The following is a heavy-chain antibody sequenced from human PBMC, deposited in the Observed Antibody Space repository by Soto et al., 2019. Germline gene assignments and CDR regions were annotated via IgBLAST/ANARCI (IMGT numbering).Heavy chain of an antibody. Sequence: ASVKVSCKASGYTFTSYGISWVRQAPGQGLEWMGWISAYNGNTNYAQKLQGRVTMTTDTSTSPAYMELRSLGSDDTAVYYCARDGGDIVVVVAATLGWFDPWGQGTLVTVSS. D-gene: IGHD2-15*01. V-gene: IGHV1-18*01. J-gene: IGHJ5*02. CDR3: ARDGGDIVVVVAATLGWFDP. CDR2: ISAYNGNT. CDR1: GYTFTSYG.